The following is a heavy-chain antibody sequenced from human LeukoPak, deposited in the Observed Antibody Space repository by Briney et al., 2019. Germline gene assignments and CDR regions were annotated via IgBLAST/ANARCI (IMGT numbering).Heavy chain of an antibody. CDR2: IIPIFGTA. CDR1: GGTFSSYA. CDR3: VRSPQYYDFWSGYYRVFDY. Sequence: ASVKVSCKASGGTFSSYAISWVRQAPGQGLEWMGGIIPIFGTANYAQKFQGRVTITTDESTSTAYMELSSLRSEDTAVYYCVRSPQYYDFWSGYYRVFDYWGQGTLVTVSS. J-gene: IGHJ4*02. D-gene: IGHD3-3*01. V-gene: IGHV1-69*05.